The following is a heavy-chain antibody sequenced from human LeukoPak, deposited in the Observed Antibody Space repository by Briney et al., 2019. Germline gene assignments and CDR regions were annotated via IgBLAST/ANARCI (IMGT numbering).Heavy chain of an antibody. CDR1: GGTFISSV. J-gene: IGHJ4*02. CDR3: PWDVLRYFGWKEGLHY. D-gene: IGHD3-9*01. CDR2: IIPILGIA. V-gene: IGHV1-69*04. Sequence: GSSVRVSCKASGGTFISSVISWVRQAPGQGREWMGRIIPILGIANYAQKFQGRVTITADKSKSTAYMQLSSLRSEDTAVYHCPWDVLRYFGWKEGLHYWGQGTLATVSS.